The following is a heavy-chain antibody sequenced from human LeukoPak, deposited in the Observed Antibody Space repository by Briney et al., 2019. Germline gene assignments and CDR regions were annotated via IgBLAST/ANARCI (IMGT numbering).Heavy chain of an antibody. CDR2: ISGSRGST. CDR3: AKVSRYASGSYNFDY. V-gene: IGHV3-23*01. J-gene: IGHJ4*02. Sequence: GGSLRLSCAASGFTFSIYAMSWARHAPGKGLEWVSAISGSRGSTYYADSVKGRFTISRDNSKNTLYLQMNSLRAEDTAVYYCAKVSRYASGSYNFDYWGEGTLVTLSS. D-gene: IGHD3-16*01. CDR1: GFTFSIYA.